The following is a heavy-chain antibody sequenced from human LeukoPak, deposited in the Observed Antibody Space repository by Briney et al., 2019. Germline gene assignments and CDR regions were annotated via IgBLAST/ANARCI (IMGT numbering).Heavy chain of an antibody. Sequence: GRSLRLSCAASGFTFSSYGIHWVRQAPGKGLEWVAVISSDGSSKYYADSVKGRFTISRDNAKNSLFLQMNSLRAEDTAVYYCARDGGGWVIDYWGQGTLVTVSS. CDR2: ISSDGSSK. CDR1: GFTFSSYG. D-gene: IGHD6-19*01. V-gene: IGHV3-33*08. J-gene: IGHJ4*02. CDR3: ARDGGGWVIDY.